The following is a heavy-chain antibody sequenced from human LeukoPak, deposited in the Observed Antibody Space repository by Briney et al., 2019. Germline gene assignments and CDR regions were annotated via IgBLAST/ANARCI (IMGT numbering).Heavy chain of an antibody. D-gene: IGHD6-25*01. J-gene: IGHJ4*02. CDR1: GYSFTSYW. Sequence: GESLKISCKGSGYSFTSYWIGWVRQLPGKGLEWMGIIYPGDSDTRYSPSFQGQVTNSADQSISTAYLQWRSLKASRTAIDYWARHYGSALNYGGQGTLVTVSS. CDR2: IYPGDSDT. V-gene: IGHV5-51*01. CDR3: ARHYGSALNY.